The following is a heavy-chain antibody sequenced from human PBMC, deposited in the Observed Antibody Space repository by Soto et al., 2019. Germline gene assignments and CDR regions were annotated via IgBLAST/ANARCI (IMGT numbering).Heavy chain of an antibody. V-gene: IGHV3-30-3*01. CDR3: AKGGGSARDFDY. CDR2: ISYDGSIT. CDR1: GFPFSSYA. J-gene: IGHJ4*02. Sequence: LRLSCEGSGFPFSSYAIHWVRQTPGKGLEWVAVISYDGSITYYSDSLKGRFTISRDNSKKMVYLQMTSLGPEDTAVYYCAKGGGSARDFDYWGQGALVTVSS. D-gene: IGHD1-26*01.